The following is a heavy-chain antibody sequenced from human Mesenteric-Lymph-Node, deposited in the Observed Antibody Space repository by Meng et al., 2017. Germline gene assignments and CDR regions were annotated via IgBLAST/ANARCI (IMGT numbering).Heavy chain of an antibody. D-gene: IGHD6-13*01. CDR3: AVGAAAKHNFDY. J-gene: IGHJ4*02. CDR2: IYSAGST. CDR1: GFTISSNY. V-gene: IGHV3-53*02. Sequence: EVQLVETGGGLIQPGGFLRLSCAASGFTISSNYMSWVRQAPGKGLEWVSSIYSAGSTYYADSVKGRFTISRDISRNTLYLQMNSLRAEDTAVYFCAVGAAAKHNFDYWGQGTLVTVSS.